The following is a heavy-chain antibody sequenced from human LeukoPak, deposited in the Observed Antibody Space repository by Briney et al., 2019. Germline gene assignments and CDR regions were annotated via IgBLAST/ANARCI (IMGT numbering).Heavy chain of an antibody. V-gene: IGHV5-51*01. CDR3: AKIDRQYCSRSSCYALDF. D-gene: IGHD2-2*01. CDR2: IYPGDSDT. Sequence: GESLKISCKCSGYSFTSYWIGWVRQMPGKGLEWMGIIYPGDSDTRYSPSFQGQVTISVDKSISTAYLQWSSLKASDTAIYYCAKIDRQYCSRSSCYALDFWGQGTQVTVSS. J-gene: IGHJ4*02. CDR1: GYSFTSYW.